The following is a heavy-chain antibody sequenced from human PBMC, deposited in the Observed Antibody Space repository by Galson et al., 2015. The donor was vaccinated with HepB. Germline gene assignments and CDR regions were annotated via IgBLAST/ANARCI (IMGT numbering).Heavy chain of an antibody. J-gene: IGHJ6*02. D-gene: IGHD6-6*01. V-gene: IGHV3-30-3*01. Sequence: SLRLSCAASGFTFSSYAMHWVRQAPGKGLEWVAVISYDGSNKYYADSVKGRFTISRDNSKNTLYLQMNRLRAEDTAVYYCARTGIAAPIPLYYYYYGMDVWGQGTTVTVSS. CDR1: GFTFSSYA. CDR2: ISYDGSNK. CDR3: ARTGIAAPIPLYYYYYGMDV.